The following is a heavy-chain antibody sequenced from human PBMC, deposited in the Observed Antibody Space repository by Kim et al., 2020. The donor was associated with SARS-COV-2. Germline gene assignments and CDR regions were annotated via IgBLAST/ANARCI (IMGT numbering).Heavy chain of an antibody. CDR3: ARESGSGSYKGQFGY. D-gene: IGHD3-10*01. V-gene: IGHV3-33*01. J-gene: IGHJ4*02. CDR1: GFTFSSYG. CDR2: IWYDGSDK. Sequence: GGSLRLSCAASGFTFSSYGMHWVRQAPGKGLEWVAVIWYDGSDKYYADSVKGRFTISRDNSKNTLYLQMNSLRAEDTAVYYCARESGSGSYKGQFGYWGQGAMVTVSS.